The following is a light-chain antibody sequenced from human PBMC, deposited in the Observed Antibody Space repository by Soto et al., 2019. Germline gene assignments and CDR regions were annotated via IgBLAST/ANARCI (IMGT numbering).Light chain of an antibody. CDR2: GVS. CDR1: QSVSSSF. J-gene: IGKJ3*01. V-gene: IGKV3-20*01. Sequence: IVLTQSPGTLSLSPGERATLSCRASQSVSSSFLAWYQQKPGQAPRLLIYGVSSRATGIPDRFSGSGSGAEFNLTISRLEPEDFAVYYCQQYGSSPLVTFGPGTKVDIK. CDR3: QQYGSSPLVT.